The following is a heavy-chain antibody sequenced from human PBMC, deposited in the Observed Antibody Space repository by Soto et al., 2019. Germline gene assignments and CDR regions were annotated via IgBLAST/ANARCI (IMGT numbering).Heavy chain of an antibody. CDR1: GGSVSSGSYY. J-gene: IGHJ4*02. CDR3: ARGSRYYDSSGYYSGPNFDY. V-gene: IGHV4-61*01. CDR2: IYYSGST. Sequence: SETLSLTCTVSGGSVSSGSYYWSWIRQPPGKGLEWIGYIYYSGSTNYNPSLKSRVTISVDTSKNQFSLKLSSVTAADTAVYYCARGSRYYDSSGYYSGPNFDYWGQGTLVTVSS. D-gene: IGHD3-22*01.